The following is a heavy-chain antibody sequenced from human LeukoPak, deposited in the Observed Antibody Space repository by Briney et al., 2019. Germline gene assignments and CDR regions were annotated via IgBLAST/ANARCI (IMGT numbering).Heavy chain of an antibody. D-gene: IGHD1-26*01. Sequence: KASETLSLTCTVSGGSISSSTYYWGWIRQPPGKGLEWIGSFYYTGSTYYNPSLESRVTISVDTSKNQFSLKVNSVPAADTAVFYCARLVRATDYFDYWGQGTLVTVSS. J-gene: IGHJ4*02. V-gene: IGHV4-39*01. CDR2: FYYTGST. CDR1: GGSISSSTYY. CDR3: ARLVRATDYFDY.